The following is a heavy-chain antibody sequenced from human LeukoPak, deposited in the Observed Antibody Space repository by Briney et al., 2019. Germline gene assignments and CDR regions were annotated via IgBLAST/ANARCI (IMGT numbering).Heavy chain of an antibody. CDR2: IWYDGSNK. CDR1: GFTFSSYG. V-gene: IGHV3-33*01. D-gene: IGHD3-16*02. Sequence: AGGSLRLSCAASGFTFSSYGMHWVRQAPGKGLEWVAGIWYDGSNKYYADSVKGRFTISRDNSKNTLYLQMNRLRAEDTAVYYCARDGGTYYDYVWGSYRYNPPDSWGQGTLGTVS. J-gene: IGHJ4*02. CDR3: ARDGGTYYDYVWGSYRYNPPDS.